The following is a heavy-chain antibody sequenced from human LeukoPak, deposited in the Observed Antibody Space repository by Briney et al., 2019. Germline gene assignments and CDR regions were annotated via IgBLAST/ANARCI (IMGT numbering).Heavy chain of an antibody. CDR1: GGSITSSSHY. CDR3: ARRVSTVATTTRDVFDI. V-gene: IGHV4-39*01. D-gene: IGHD4-23*01. CDR2: IYYTGST. J-gene: IGHJ3*02. Sequence: PSETLSLTCTVSGGSITSSSHYWDWIRQPPGKGLEWIGNIYYTGSTYFNPSLESRVTISVDTSKNQFSLKLTSVTAADTAVYYCARRVSTVATTTRDVFDIWGQGTKVTVSS.